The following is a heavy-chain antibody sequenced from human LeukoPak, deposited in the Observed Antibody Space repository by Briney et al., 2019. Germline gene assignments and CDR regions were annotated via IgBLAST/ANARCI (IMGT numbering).Heavy chain of an antibody. Sequence: KPSETLSLTCTVSGVSITTYYWSWIRQPPGKGLEWIGYIYHSGSTNYNPSLKSRVTISVDTSKNQFSLKLSSVTAADTAVYYCAREIGDFWSGYSLDYWGQGTLVTVSS. D-gene: IGHD3-3*01. CDR3: AREIGDFWSGYSLDY. V-gene: IGHV4-59*01. CDR2: IYHSGST. CDR1: GVSITTYY. J-gene: IGHJ4*02.